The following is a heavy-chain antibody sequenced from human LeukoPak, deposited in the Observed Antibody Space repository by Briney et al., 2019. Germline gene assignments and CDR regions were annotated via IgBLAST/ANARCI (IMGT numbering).Heavy chain of an antibody. D-gene: IGHD3-3*01. V-gene: IGHV4-34*01. CDR1: GGSFSGYY. CDR3: ARDFRGGYDFWGGYYTPYYFDY. J-gene: IGHJ4*02. CDR2: INHSGST. Sequence: SETLSLTCAVYGGSFSGYYWSWIRQPPGKGLEWIGEINHSGSTNYNPSLKSRVTISVDTSKNHFSLKLSSVTAADTAVYYCARDFRGGYDFWGGYYTPYYFDYWGQGTLVTVSP.